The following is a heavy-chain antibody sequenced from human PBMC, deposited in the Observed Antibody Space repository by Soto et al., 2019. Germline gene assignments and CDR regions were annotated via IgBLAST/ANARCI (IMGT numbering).Heavy chain of an antibody. D-gene: IGHD4-17*01. CDR3: ARAEDYGDYVR. V-gene: IGHV4-34*01. CDR1: GGSFSGYY. Sequence: QVQLQQWGAGLLKPSETLSLTCAVYGGSFSGYYWSWIRQPPGKGLEWIGEINHSGSTNYNPSLKSRVTISVDTSKNQFSLKLSSVIAADTAVYYCARAEDYGDYVRWGQGTLVTVSS. CDR2: INHSGST. J-gene: IGHJ4*02.